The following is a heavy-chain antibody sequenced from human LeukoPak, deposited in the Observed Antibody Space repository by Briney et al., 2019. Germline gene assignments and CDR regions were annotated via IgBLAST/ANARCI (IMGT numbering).Heavy chain of an antibody. CDR2: IYYSGST. CDR1: GGSISSYY. D-gene: IGHD3-10*01. J-gene: IGHJ5*02. V-gene: IGHV4-59*01. Sequence: PSETLSLTCSVSGGSISSYYWTWIRQPPGKGLEWIGHIYYSGSTNYNPSLKSRVTISVDTSKKQFFLKLSSVTAADTAVYYCARGRIGSGSYNWFDPWGQGTLVTVSS. CDR3: ARGRIGSGSYNWFDP.